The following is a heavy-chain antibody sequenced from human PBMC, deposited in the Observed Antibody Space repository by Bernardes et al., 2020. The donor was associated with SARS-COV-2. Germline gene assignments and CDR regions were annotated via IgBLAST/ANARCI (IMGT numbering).Heavy chain of an antibody. D-gene: IGHD1-1*01. V-gene: IGHV1-2*02. CDR2: INPNSGGT. Sequence: AALKVYCKASEYTFTAYYIHWVRQAPGQGLEWMGWINPNSGGTNYAQTFQGRVTMTRDTSFTTAYMELSRLRSDDTAIYYCARVGTTGTDLGYWGQGTLVTVSS. CDR3: ARVGTTGTDLGY. CDR1: EYTFTAYY. J-gene: IGHJ4*02.